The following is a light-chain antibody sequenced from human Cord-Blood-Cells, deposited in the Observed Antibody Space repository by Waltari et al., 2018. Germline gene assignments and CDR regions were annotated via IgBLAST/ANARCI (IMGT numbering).Light chain of an antibody. Sequence: SALTQPASVSGSPGLSITISCTGTSSDVGSYNLVSWYQQHPGKAPKLMIYEVSKRPSGVSNRFSGSKSGNTASLTISGLQAEDEADYYCCSYAGSSTAVFGGGTKLTVL. V-gene: IGLV2-23*02. J-gene: IGLJ3*02. CDR2: EVS. CDR3: CSYAGSSTAV. CDR1: SSDVGSYNL.